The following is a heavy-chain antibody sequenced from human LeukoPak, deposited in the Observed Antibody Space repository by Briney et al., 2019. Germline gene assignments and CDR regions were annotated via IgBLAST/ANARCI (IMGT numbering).Heavy chain of an antibody. J-gene: IGHJ4*02. CDR3: ARGYGSGAD. V-gene: IGHV4-34*01. D-gene: IGHD3-10*01. CDR2: INHSGST. Sequence: SETLSLTCAAYGGSFSGYYWSWIRQPPGKGLEWIGEINHSGSTNYNPSLKSRVTISVDTSKNQFSLKLSSVTAADTAVYYCARGYGSGADWGQGTLVTVSS. CDR1: GGSFSGYY.